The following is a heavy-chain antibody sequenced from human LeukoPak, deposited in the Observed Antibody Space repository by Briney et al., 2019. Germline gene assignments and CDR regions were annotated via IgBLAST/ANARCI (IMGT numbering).Heavy chain of an antibody. D-gene: IGHD3-22*01. J-gene: IGHJ5*02. CDR3: ARHGTLTMIVVVPHLGFDP. CDR2: INHSGST. CDR1: GGSFSGYY. V-gene: IGHV4-34*01. Sequence: SETLSLTCAVYGGSFSGYYWSWIRQPPGKGLEWIGEINHSGSTNYNPSLKSRVTISVDTSKNQFSLKLSSVTAADTAVYYCARHGTLTMIVVVPHLGFDPWGQGTLVTVSS.